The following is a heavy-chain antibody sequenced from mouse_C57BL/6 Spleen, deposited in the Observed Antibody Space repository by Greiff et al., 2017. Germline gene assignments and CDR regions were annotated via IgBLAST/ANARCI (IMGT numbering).Heavy chain of an antibody. Sequence: VHLVQSDAELVKPGASVKISCKASGYTFTDYTIHWMKQRPEQGLEWIGYIYPRDGSTKYNEKFKGKATLTADKSSSTAYMQLNSLTSEDSAVYFCARARVRLYYAMDYWGQGTSVTVSS. V-gene: IGHV1-78*01. CDR2: IYPRDGST. CDR1: GYTFTDYT. D-gene: IGHD1-2*01. CDR3: ARARVRLYYAMDY. J-gene: IGHJ4*01.